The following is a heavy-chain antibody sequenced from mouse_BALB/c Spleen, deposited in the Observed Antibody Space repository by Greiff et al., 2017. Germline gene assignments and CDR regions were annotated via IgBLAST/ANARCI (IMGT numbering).Heavy chain of an antibody. Sequence: EVKLMESGPGLVKPSQSLSLTCSVTGYSITSGYYWNWIRQFPGNKLEWMGYISYDGSNNYNPSLKNRISITRDTSKNQFFLKLNSVTTEDTATYYGARAKEYGNYLWYFDYWGQGTTLTVSS. V-gene: IGHV3-6*02. CDR2: ISYDGSN. CDR1: GYSITSGYY. J-gene: IGHJ2*01. D-gene: IGHD2-10*02. CDR3: ARAKEYGNYLWYFDY.